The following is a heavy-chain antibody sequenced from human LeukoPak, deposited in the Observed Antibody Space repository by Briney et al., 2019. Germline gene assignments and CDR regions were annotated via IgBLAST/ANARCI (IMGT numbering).Heavy chain of an antibody. CDR3: ARAYSGYDQGYYFDY. V-gene: IGHV1-69*04. CDR2: IIPILGIA. J-gene: IGHJ4*02. CDR1: GGTFSSYA. Sequence: GASVKASCKASGGTFSSYAISGVREAPGQGLEWVGRIIPILGIANYAQKFQGRVTITADKSTSTAYMELSSLRSEDTAVYYCARAYSGYDQGYYFDYWGQGTLVTVSS. D-gene: IGHD5-12*01.